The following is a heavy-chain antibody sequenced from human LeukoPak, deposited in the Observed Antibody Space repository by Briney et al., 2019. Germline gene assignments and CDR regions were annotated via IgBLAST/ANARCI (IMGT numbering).Heavy chain of an antibody. D-gene: IGHD6-13*01. J-gene: IGHJ4*02. Sequence: GSVTVSCVASGYTFDFYYIHWVRQAPGQGLEWMGGINSNSGDTNHAQKFQGRVTMTRDTSITTASIELSGLRFDDTAGYYCARDRTSTWYGGIDYWGQGTLVTVSS. CDR3: ARDRTSTWYGGIDY. CDR1: GYTFDFYY. V-gene: IGHV1-2*02. CDR2: INSNSGDT.